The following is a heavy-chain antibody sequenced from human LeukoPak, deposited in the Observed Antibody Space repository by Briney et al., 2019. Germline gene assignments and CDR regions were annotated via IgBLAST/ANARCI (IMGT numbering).Heavy chain of an antibody. D-gene: IGHD1-26*01. Sequence: ALVKVSCKTIGGRFKSYGFSWVRQAPGQGLEWMGGIIPIFDRPNYAQKFEGRVTITADKSTNTTYMEISSLTSDDTAVYYCARDAQWELRAFDVWGRGTMVIVSS. V-gene: IGHV1-69*06. J-gene: IGHJ3*01. CDR3: ARDAQWELRAFDV. CDR2: IIPIFDRP. CDR1: GGRFKSYG.